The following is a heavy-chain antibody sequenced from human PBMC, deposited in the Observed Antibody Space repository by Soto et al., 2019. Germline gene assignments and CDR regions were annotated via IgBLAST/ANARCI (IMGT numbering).Heavy chain of an antibody. D-gene: IGHD2-2*01. J-gene: IGHJ6*02. CDR2: IIPVFGTT. CDR1: GGTFSNYT. CDR3: ARSSPYIVVRKPTGNQDYYGMDV. V-gene: IGHV1-69*01. Sequence: QVQLVKSGAEVKKPGSSVKVFCKASGGTFSNYTISWVRQAPGQGLEWMGGIIPVFGTTDYEQKFQGRVTITADGSTSTADMKLSSLRSADTAVYYCARSSPYIVVRKPTGNQDYYGMDVWGPGTTVTGSS.